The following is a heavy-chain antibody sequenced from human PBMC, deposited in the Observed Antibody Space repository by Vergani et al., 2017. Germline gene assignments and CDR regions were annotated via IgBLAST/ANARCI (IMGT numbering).Heavy chain of an antibody. V-gene: IGHV1-69*01. CDR2: IIPIFGTA. D-gene: IGHD3-9*01. CDR3: ARGPPHYDILTGYYLYYFDN. J-gene: IGHJ4*02. CDR1: GGTFSSYA. Sequence: QVQLVQSGAEVKKPGSSVKVSCKASGGTFSSYAISWVRQAPGQGLEWMGGIIPIFGTANYAQKFQGRVTITADESTSTAYMELSSLRSEDTAVYYCARGPPHYDILTGYYLYYFDNWGQGTLVTVSS.